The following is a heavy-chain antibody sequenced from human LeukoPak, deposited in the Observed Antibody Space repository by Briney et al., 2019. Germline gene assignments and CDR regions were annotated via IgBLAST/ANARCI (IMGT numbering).Heavy chain of an antibody. CDR1: GFSFNKHW. CDR3: ARGGLSTGLDY. Sequence: PGGSLRLSCAASGFSFNKHWMHWVRQAPGKGLVWVSYVNNDGSSTSYADSVKGRFTISRDNAKNTLYLQMNSLRAEDTAVYYCARGGLSTGLDYWGQGTLVTVSP. J-gene: IGHJ4*02. CDR2: VNNDGSST. V-gene: IGHV3-74*01. D-gene: IGHD5/OR15-5a*01.